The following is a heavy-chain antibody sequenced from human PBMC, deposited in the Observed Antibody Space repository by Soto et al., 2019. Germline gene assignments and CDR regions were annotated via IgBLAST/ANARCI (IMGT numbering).Heavy chain of an antibody. CDR1: AGSFRSYA. CDR2: TIPMLGPA. J-gene: IGHJ6*02. V-gene: IGHV1-69*13. Sequence: PGASVKVSCXASAGSFRSYAISWVRQAPGQGLEWMGGTIPMLGPANYAQKFQGRVTITADESTRTAYMELSSLRSEDTAVYYCARTVVEMGTTYYYYGMGVWGQGTTVTVSS. D-gene: IGHD1-1*01. CDR3: ARTVVEMGTTYYYYGMGV.